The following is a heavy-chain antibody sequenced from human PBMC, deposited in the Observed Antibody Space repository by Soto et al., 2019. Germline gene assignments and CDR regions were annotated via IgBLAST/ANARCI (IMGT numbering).Heavy chain of an antibody. CDR3: ARGGTPSDY. J-gene: IGHJ4*02. D-gene: IGHD3-16*01. CDR1: GYTFTNFG. Sequence: QVQLVQSGAEVKKPGASVKVSCKASGYTFTNFGISWVRQAPGQGLEWMGWISAYNGNTNYAKNFQGRVTRTTDTSTRTAYMALRGLRSDDTAVYCCARGGTPSDYWGQGTLVTVYS. CDR2: ISAYNGNT. V-gene: IGHV1-18*01.